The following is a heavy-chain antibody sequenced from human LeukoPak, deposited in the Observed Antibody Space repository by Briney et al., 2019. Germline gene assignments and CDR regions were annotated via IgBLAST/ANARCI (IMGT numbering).Heavy chain of an antibody. Sequence: GGSLRLSCAASGFTVSGSYMSWARQAPGKGLEWVSVIHSGGNTYYADSVKGRFTISRDNSKNTVYLQMNSLRAEDTAVYYCARDLNSSGSYWGQGTLVTVSS. CDR1: GFTVSGSY. CDR2: IHSGGNT. CDR3: ARDLNSSGSY. D-gene: IGHD3-22*01. V-gene: IGHV3-53*01. J-gene: IGHJ4*02.